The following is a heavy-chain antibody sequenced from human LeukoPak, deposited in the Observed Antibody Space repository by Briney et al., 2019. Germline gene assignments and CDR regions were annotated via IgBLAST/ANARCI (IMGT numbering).Heavy chain of an antibody. V-gene: IGHV4-34*01. Sequence: SETLSLTCAVYGGSFSGYSWSWIRQPPGKGLEWIGEINHSGSTNYNPSLKSRVTISVDTSKNQFSLKLRSVTAADTAVYYCARDGGGGYSYGPHFDYWGQGTLVTVSS. CDR3: ARDGGGGYSYGPHFDY. CDR1: GGSFSGYS. CDR2: INHSGST. J-gene: IGHJ4*02. D-gene: IGHD5-18*01.